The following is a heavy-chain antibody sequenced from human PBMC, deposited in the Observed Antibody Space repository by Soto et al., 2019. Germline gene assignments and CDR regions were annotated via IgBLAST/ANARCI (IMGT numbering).Heavy chain of an antibody. D-gene: IGHD3-10*01. CDR1: GYTFSFYT. CDR2: INPILSMS. CDR3: ATSYGSGYRAFDS. J-gene: IGHJ4*02. V-gene: IGHV1-69*02. Sequence: SVKVSCKASGYTFSFYTINWVRQAPGLGLEWVGRINPILSMSNYAQKFQGRVTMTADKSTNTAYMELRSLRSEDTAMYFCATSYGSGYRAFDSWGQGALVTVSS.